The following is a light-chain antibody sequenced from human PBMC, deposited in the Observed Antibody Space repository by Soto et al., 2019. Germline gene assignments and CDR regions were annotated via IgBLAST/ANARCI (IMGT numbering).Light chain of an antibody. CDR3: QVWDSSSDHVV. Sequence: SYELTQPPSVSVAPGKTARITCGGKNIGSKSVHWYQQKPGQAPVLVIYYDSDRTSGIPERFSGSNSGNTATLTISRVEAGDEADYYCQVWDSSSDHVVFGGGTKLTVL. CDR2: YDS. J-gene: IGLJ2*01. CDR1: NIGSKS. V-gene: IGLV3-21*04.